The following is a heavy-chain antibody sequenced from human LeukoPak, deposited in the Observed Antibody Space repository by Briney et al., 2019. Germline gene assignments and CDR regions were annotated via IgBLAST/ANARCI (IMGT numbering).Heavy chain of an antibody. D-gene: IGHD4-11*01. CDR2: ISSSRSTM. V-gene: IGHV3-48*04. Sequence: PGGSLRLSCAASGFTFSSYAMNWVRQAPGKGLEWVSYISSSRSTMYHADSVKGRFIISRDNAKNSLYLQMNSLRAEDTAVYYCARVMTNYYYMDVWGKGTTVTVSS. CDR3: ARVMTNYYYMDV. CDR1: GFTFSSYA. J-gene: IGHJ6*03.